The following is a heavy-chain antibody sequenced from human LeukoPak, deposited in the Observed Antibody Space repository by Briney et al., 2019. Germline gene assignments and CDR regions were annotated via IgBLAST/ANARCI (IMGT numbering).Heavy chain of an antibody. D-gene: IGHD2-2*01. CDR2: IYSGGST. J-gene: IGHJ6*03. CDR1: GFTVSSSF. V-gene: IGHV3-53*01. Sequence: GGSLRLSCAASGFTVSSSFMSWVRQAPGKGLEWVSVIYSGGSTYYADSVKGRFTISRDNSKNTLYLQMNSLRAEDTAVYYCAKDLRWDIVAVPAAFAYYYMDVWGKGTTVTVSS. CDR3: AKDLRWDIVAVPAAFAYYYMDV.